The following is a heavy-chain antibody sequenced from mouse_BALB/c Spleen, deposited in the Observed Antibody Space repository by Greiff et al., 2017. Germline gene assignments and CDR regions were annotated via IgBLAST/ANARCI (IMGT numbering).Heavy chain of an antibody. D-gene: IGHD2-1*01. J-gene: IGHJ2*01. V-gene: IGHV7-3*02. CDR3: ASYGNYYFDY. CDR2: IRNKANGYTT. CDR1: GFTFTDYY. Sequence: EVMLVESGGGLVQPGGSLRLSCATSGFTFTDYYMSWFRQPPGKALEWLGFIRNKANGYTTEYSASVKGRFTISRDNSQSILYLQMNTLRAEDSATYYCASYGNYYFDYWGQGTTLTVSS.